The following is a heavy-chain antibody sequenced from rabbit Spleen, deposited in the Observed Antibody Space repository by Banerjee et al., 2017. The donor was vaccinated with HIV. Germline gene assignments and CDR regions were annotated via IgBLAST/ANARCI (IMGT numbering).Heavy chain of an antibody. CDR1: GFSFSSSYW. J-gene: IGHJ4*01. CDR3: ARSFGSGIDSYFSL. D-gene: IGHD1-1*01. V-gene: IGHV1S40*01. CDR2: IGGSSGII. Sequence: QSLEESGGDLVKPGASLTLTCTASGFSFSSSYWICWVRQAPGKGLEWIACIGGSSGIIHYASWAKGRFTISKTSSTTVTLQMTSLTAADTATYLCARSFGSGIDSYFSLWGPGTLVTVS.